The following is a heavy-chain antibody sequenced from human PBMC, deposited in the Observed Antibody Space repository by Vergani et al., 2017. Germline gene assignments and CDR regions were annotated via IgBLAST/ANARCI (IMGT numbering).Heavy chain of an antibody. CDR3: ARDSYDLWSGKGWFDP. CDR2: IWYDGSNT. CDR1: GFTFSSYG. Sequence: QVQLVESGGGVVQPGRSLRLSCAASGFTFSSYGMHWVRQAPGKGLEWVAVIWYDGSNTYYADSVKGRFTISRDNSKNTLYLQMNSLRAEDTAVYYCARDSYDLWSGKGWFDPWGQGTLVTVSS. D-gene: IGHD3-3*01. J-gene: IGHJ5*02. V-gene: IGHV3-33*01.